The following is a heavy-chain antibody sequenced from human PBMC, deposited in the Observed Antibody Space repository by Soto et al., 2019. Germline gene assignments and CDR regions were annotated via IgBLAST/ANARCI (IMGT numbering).Heavy chain of an antibody. Sequence: SETLSLTCTVSGASISSYYWSWIRQPPGKGLEWIGYIYYSGSTNYNPSLKSRVTISVDTSKNQFSLKLSSVTAADTAVYYCARVYYYGSGRRYYYGMDVWGQGTTVTVSS. J-gene: IGHJ6*02. V-gene: IGHV4-59*01. D-gene: IGHD3-10*01. CDR3: ARVYYYGSGRRYYYGMDV. CDR2: IYYSGST. CDR1: GASISSYY.